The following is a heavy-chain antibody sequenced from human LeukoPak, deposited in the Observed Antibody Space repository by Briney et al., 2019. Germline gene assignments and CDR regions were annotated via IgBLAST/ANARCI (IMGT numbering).Heavy chain of an antibody. CDR3: ARDKGAGNNWFDP. J-gene: IGHJ5*02. CDR1: GFTFGNYG. CDR2: INWNGGST. V-gene: IGHV3-20*01. Sequence: GGSLRLSCAASGFTFGNYGMSWVRQAPGKGLEWVSGINWNGGSTGYADSVKGRFTISRDNAKNSLYLQMNSLRAEDTALYHCARDKGAGNNWFDPWGQGTLVTVSS. D-gene: IGHD1-26*01.